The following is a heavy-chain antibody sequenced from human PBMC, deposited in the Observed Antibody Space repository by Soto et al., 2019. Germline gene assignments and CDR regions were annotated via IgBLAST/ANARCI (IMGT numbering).Heavy chain of an antibody. CDR3: ARYIAASGTYYLDF. Sequence: PSETLSLTCTVSGGSISSDDYYWSWIRQPPGKGLEWIGYIYYSGSTNYNPSLKSRVIISVDTSKNQFSLRLSSVTAADTAVYYCARYIAASGTYYLDFWGQGTLVTVSS. D-gene: IGHD6-13*01. J-gene: IGHJ4*02. CDR2: IYYSGST. V-gene: IGHV4-61*08. CDR1: GGSISSDDYY.